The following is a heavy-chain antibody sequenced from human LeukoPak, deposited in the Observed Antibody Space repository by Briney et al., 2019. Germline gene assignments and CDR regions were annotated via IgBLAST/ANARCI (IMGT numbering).Heavy chain of an antibody. V-gene: IGHV1-2*02. J-gene: IGHJ4*02. Sequence: ASVKVSCKPSGYTFTGYYMHWVRQAPGQGLEWMGWINPNSGGTNYAQKFQGRVTMTRDTSISTAYMELSSLRSDDTAVYFCARERPSSYYFDYWGQGTLVTVSS. CDR2: INPNSGGT. CDR1: GYTFTGYY. CDR3: ARERPSSYYFDY.